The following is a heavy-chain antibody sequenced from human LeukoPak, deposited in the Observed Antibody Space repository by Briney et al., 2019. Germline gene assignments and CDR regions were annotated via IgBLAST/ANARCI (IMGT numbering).Heavy chain of an antibody. V-gene: IGHV4-59*01. CDR3: ARGADSSGYYSIFYFDY. D-gene: IGHD3-22*01. CDR2: IHHSGST. CDR1: GGSISGYY. Sequence: PSETLSLTCTASGGSISGYYWSWIRQPPGKGLEWIGFIHHSGSTSYNPSLKSRVTMSVDTSNNKFYLKLSSVTAADTDVYYCARGADSSGYYSIFYFDYWGQGTLVTVSS. J-gene: IGHJ4*02.